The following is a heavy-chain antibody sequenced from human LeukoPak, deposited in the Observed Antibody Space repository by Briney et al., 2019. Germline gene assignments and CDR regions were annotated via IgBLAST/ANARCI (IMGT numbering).Heavy chain of an antibody. J-gene: IGHJ4*02. CDR2: IWHDGSNQ. V-gene: IGHV3-33*01. Sequence: GGSLRLSCAASRLTFSSYAMHWVRQAPGKGLEWVAVIWHDGSNQTYTDSVKGRFTISRDNSKNTLDLHMSSLRAEDTAAYDCARDRGPGGLAGTYYWGQGTLVTVSS. D-gene: IGHD6-19*01. CDR3: ARDRGPGGLAGTYY. CDR1: RLTFSSYA.